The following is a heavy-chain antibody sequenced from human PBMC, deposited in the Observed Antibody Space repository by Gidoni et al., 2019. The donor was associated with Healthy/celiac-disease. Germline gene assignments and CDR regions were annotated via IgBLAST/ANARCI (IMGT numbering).Heavy chain of an antibody. V-gene: IGHV1-69*04. J-gene: IGHJ4*02. CDR3: ARDGIAAAGTPGEGFYFDY. D-gene: IGHD6-13*01. CDR1: GGTFSSYS. Sequence: QVQMVQSGAEVKKPGSSVKVSCKASGGTFSSYSISWVRQAPGQGLEWMGRIIPILGIANYAQKFQGRVTITADKSTSTAYMELSSLRSEDTAVYYCARDGIAAAGTPGEGFYFDYWGQGTLVTVSS. CDR2: IIPILGIA.